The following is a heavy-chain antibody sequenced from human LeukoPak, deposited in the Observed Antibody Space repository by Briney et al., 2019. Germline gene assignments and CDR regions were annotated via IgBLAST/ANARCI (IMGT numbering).Heavy chain of an antibody. V-gene: IGHV1-2*02. D-gene: IGHD3-9*01. J-gene: IGHJ4*02. Sequence: ASVKVSCKASGYSFTAYYMHWVRQAPGQGLEWMGWINPNSGGTNYAQKFQGRVTMTRDTSTTTAYMEMSRLRSDDTALYYCARSPHILTGENFDYWGQGTLVTVSS. CDR2: INPNSGGT. CDR1: GYSFTAYY. CDR3: ARSPHILTGENFDY.